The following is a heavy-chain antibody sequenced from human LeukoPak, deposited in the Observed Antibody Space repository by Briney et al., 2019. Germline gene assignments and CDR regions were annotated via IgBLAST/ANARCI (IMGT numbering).Heavy chain of an antibody. V-gene: IGHV1-69*04. Sequence: SVKVSCKASGGTFSSYAISWVRQAPGQGLEWMGRVIPIFGIANYAQKFQGRVTITADKSTSTAYMELSSLRSEDTAVYYCAREGSMGLTGTYHFDYWGQGTLVTVSS. J-gene: IGHJ4*02. D-gene: IGHD1-7*01. CDR3: AREGSMGLTGTYHFDY. CDR2: VIPIFGIA. CDR1: GGTFSSYA.